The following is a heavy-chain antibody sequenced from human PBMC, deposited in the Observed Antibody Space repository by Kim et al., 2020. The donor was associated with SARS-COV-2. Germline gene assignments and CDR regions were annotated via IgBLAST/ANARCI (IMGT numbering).Heavy chain of an antibody. V-gene: IGHV3-48*02. CDR2: I. CDR3: ASRGYYIDF. J-gene: IGHJ4*02. Sequence: IYYADSVEGRFTIARDNAKNSVSLQMNSLRDEDTAMYYCASRGYYIDFWGQGTLVTVSS. D-gene: IGHD6-13*01.